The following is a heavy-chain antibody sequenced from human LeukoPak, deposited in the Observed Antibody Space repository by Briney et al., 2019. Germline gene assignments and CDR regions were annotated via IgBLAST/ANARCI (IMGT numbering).Heavy chain of an antibody. CDR2: IYYSGST. CDR3: ARWGIIYRGYGYFDY. CDR1: GGSISSHY. J-gene: IGHJ4*02. D-gene: IGHD5-12*01. Sequence: SETLSLTCTVSGGSISSHYWSWIRQPPGKGLEWIGYIYYSGSTNYNPSLKSRVTISVDTSKNQFSLKLSSVTAADTAVYYCARWGIIYRGYGYFDYWGQGTLVTASS. V-gene: IGHV4-59*11.